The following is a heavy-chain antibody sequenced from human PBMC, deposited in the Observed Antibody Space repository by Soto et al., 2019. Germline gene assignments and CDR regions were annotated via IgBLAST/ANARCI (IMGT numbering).Heavy chain of an antibody. Sequence: GGSLRLSCAASGFTFSTYVMNWVRQAPGKGLEWVSVINDSGGATYYADSVKGRFTISRDNSKNTLYLQMNSLRVDDTAAYYCAKDFNWGPGYWGQGTLVTVSS. J-gene: IGHJ4*02. CDR1: GFTFSTYV. CDR2: INDSGGAT. CDR3: AKDFNWGPGY. D-gene: IGHD7-27*01. V-gene: IGHV3-23*01.